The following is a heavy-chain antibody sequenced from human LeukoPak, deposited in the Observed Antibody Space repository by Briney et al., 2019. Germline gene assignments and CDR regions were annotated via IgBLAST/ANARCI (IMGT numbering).Heavy chain of an antibody. D-gene: IGHD2-2*02. CDR2: ISSSSSTI. Sequence: GGSLRLSCAASGFTFSSYSMNWVRQAPGKGLEWVSYISSSSSTIYYADSVKGRFTISRDNAKNSLYLQMNSLKAEDTAVYYCARDRYCSSTSCYKSGIDYWGQGTLVTVSS. J-gene: IGHJ4*02. V-gene: IGHV3-48*04. CDR1: GFTFSSYS. CDR3: ARDRYCSSTSCYKSGIDY.